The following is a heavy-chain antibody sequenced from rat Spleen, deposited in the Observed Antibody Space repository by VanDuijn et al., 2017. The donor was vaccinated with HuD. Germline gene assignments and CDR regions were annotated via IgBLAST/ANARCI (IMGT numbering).Heavy chain of an antibody. V-gene: IGHV5-25*01. Sequence: EVRLVESGGGLVQPGRSMKLSCSASGFTFSNYDMAWVRQAPTKGLEWVASISAGGGNTYYRDSVKGRFTISRDNAKSTLSLQMDSLRSEDTATYYCARELDQFDFWGQGVLVTVSS. CDR2: ISAGGGNT. CDR3: ARELDQFDF. CDR1: GFTFSNYD. J-gene: IGHJ2*01.